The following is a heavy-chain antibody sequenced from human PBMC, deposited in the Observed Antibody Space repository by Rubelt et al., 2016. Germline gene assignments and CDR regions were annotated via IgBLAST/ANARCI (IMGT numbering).Heavy chain of an antibody. D-gene: IGHD5-24*01. Sequence: QVQLQQWGAGLLKPSETLSLTCAVYGGSFSGYYWSWIRQPPGKGLEWIGSIYYSGTTYYNPSLNSRVTISVDTSKSQFSLKLASVTAADTAVYYCATGRDAYKIGNYWGQGTLVTVSS. V-gene: IGHV4-34*01. CDR3: ATGRDAYKIGNY. J-gene: IGHJ4*02. CDR2: IYYSGTT. CDR1: GGSFSGYY.